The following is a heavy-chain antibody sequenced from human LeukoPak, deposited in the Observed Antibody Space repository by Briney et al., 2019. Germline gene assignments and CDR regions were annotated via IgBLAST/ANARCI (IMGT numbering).Heavy chain of an antibody. CDR1: GFTFSSYA. CDR3: AKDYRSGSYFGLFS. Sequence: GGSLRLSCAASGFTFSSYAVNWVRQAPGKGLEWVSVISDSGVTTYYADSVKGRFTISRDNSKNTLYLQMNSLRAEDTAVYYCAKDYRSGSYFGLFSWGLGTLVTVSS. V-gene: IGHV3-23*01. D-gene: IGHD3-10*01. J-gene: IGHJ5*02. CDR2: ISDSGVTT.